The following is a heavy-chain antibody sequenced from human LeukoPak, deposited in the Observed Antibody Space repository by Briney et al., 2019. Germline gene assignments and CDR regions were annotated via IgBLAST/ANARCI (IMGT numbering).Heavy chain of an antibody. Sequence: SQTLSLTCAISGDSVSSNSAAWNWIRQSPSTGLEWLGRTYYRAKWYNDYAVSVKSRITINPDTSKNQFSLQLNPVTPEDTAVYFCARGGYYGLDVWGQGTTVTVSS. CDR3: ARGGYYGLDV. CDR2: TYYRAKWYN. CDR1: GDSVSSNSAA. V-gene: IGHV6-1*01. J-gene: IGHJ6*02.